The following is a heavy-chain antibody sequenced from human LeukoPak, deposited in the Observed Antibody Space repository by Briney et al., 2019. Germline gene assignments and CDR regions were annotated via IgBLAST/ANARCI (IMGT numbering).Heavy chain of an antibody. CDR3: ARDGYSGYDYVFMD. CDR1: VFTFRSYC. V-gene: IGHV3-74*01. D-gene: IGHD5-12*01. CDR2: INSDCRST. Sequence: GGSLRLSCAASVFTFRSYCMHWPPQAPGKGRVWVSRINSDCRSTICADSVKARFTISRDNAKNMLYLQMKSLRAAETVVYYCARDGYSGYDYVFMDWGQGTLVTVSS. J-gene: IGHJ4*02.